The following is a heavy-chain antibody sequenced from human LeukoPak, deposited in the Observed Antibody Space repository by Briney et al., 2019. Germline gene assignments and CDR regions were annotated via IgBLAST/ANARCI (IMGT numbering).Heavy chain of an antibody. CDR3: ARDDCSKTSCYGI. Sequence: GGSLRLSCAASGFTFTDYYMSWIRQAPGKGLEWVSYITSSGTTIYYADSVKGRFTISRDNAKNSLYLQMNSLRTEDTAVYYCARDDCSKTSCYGIWGQGTLVTVSS. V-gene: IGHV3-11*04. D-gene: IGHD2-2*01. J-gene: IGHJ4*02. CDR1: GFTFTDYY. CDR2: ITSSGTTI.